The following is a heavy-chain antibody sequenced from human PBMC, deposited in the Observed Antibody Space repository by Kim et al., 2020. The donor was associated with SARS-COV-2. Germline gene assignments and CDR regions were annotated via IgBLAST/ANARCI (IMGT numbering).Heavy chain of an antibody. CDR2: IVVGSGNT. D-gene: IGHD6-19*01. J-gene: IGHJ3*02. CDR3: VAPIAVAARTTYAFDI. CDR1: GFTFTSSA. Sequence: SVKVSCKASGFTFTSSAVQWVRQARGQRLEWIGWIVVGSGNTNYAQKFQERVTITRDMSTSTAYMELSSLRSEDTAVYYCVAPIAVAARTTYAFDIWGQGTMVTVSS. V-gene: IGHV1-58*01.